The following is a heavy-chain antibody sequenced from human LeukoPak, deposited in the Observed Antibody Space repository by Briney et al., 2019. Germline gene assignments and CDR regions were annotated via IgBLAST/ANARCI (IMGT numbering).Heavy chain of an antibody. V-gene: IGHV1-2*02. CDR1: GYTFTGYY. J-gene: IGHJ4*02. CDR3: ARGDDGYSYGTIDY. CDR2: INPNSGGT. D-gene: IGHD5-18*01. Sequence: ASVKVSCKASGYTFTGYYMHWVRQAPGQGFEWMGWINPNSGGTNYAQKFQGRVTMTRDTSISTAYMELSRLRSDDTAVYYCARGDDGYSYGTIDYWGQGTLVTVSS.